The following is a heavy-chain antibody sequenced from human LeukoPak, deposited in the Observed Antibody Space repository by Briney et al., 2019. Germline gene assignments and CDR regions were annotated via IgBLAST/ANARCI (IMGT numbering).Heavy chain of an antibody. CDR2: IYYSGST. V-gene: IGHV4-59*01. CDR1: GGSISIYY. J-gene: IGHJ5*02. D-gene: IGHD4-23*01. Sequence: SETLSLTCTVSGGSISIYYWSWIRQPPGKGLEWIGYIYYSGSTNYNPSLKSRVTISVDTSKNQFSLKLSSVTAADTAVYYCARGVTRFDPWGQGTLVTVSS. CDR3: ARGVTRFDP.